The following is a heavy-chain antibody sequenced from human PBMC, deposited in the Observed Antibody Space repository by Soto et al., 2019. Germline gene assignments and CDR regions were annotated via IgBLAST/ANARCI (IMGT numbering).Heavy chain of an antibody. V-gene: IGHV2-5*01. CDR3: AHIRDYWFPFDY. J-gene: IGHJ4*02. CDR2: MFLSGDK. CDR1: GLSLSRSGVG. D-gene: IGHD4-17*01. Sequence: QITLKESGPTLVKPTQTLTLTCSVSGLSLSRSGVGVGWVRQAPGKALQMLAFMFLSGDKRYSPSLQSRLTIAADTSKNQVVLIVNNMDPVDTATYYCAHIRDYWFPFDYWGPGILVSVSS.